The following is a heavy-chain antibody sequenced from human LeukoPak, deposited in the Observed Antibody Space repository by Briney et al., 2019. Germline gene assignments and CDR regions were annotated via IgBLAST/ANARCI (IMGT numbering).Heavy chain of an antibody. CDR3: ARKPIVGATFDY. Sequence: GASVKVSCKASGYTFTGYYMHWVRQAPGQGLEWMGRINPNSGGTNYAQKFQGRVTMTRDTSISTAYMELSRLRSDDTAVYYCARKPIVGATFDYWGQGTLVTVSS. J-gene: IGHJ4*02. D-gene: IGHD1-26*01. CDR2: INPNSGGT. V-gene: IGHV1-2*06. CDR1: GYTFTGYY.